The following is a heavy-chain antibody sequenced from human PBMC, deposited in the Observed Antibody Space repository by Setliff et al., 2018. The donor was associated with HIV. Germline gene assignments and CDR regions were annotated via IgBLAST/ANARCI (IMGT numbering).Heavy chain of an antibody. CDR1: GSSISSYY. D-gene: IGHD3-10*01. CDR3: ARDKVTMVRGTPPGNNWFDP. V-gene: IGHV4-4*08. CDR2: IYTSGST. Sequence: SATLSLTCTVAGSSISSYYWSWIRQPPGKGLEWIRYIYTSGSTYYNPSLKSRVTISVDTSKNQFPLKLSSVTAADTAVDYCARDKVTMVRGTPPGNNWFDPWGQGTLVTVS. J-gene: IGHJ5*02.